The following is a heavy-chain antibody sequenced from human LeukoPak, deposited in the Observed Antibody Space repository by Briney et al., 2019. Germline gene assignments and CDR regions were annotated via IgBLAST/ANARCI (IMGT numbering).Heavy chain of an antibody. CDR2: FYYSGST. Sequence: PSETLSLTCTVSAVSTSRDTRGPRSHPPGKGLEWIGYFYYSGSTNYNPSLKSRVTLSVDTSKNQFSLKLSSVTAADTAVYYCARGGSMVGTTPHEVGLMWGQGTMVTVSS. J-gene: IGHJ3*01. V-gene: IGHV4-59*01. CDR3: ARGGSMVGTTPHEVGLM. CDR1: AVSTSRDT. D-gene: IGHD4/OR15-4a*01.